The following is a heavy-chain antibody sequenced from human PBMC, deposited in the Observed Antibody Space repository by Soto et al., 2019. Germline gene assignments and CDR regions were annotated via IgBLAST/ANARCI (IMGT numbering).Heavy chain of an antibody. CDR2: IYWDDDK. Sequence: QITLKESGPTLVNPTQTLTLTCTFSGFSLSTSGVGVGWLRKPPGKALEWLALIYWDDDKRYSPSMKSRLTITKDTSKNQVVLTMTNMDPVDTATYYGAPSLAVNYGGAFAYWGQGTLVTVSS. CDR3: APSLAVNYGGAFAY. J-gene: IGHJ4*02. V-gene: IGHV2-5*02. D-gene: IGHD2-21*01. CDR1: GFSLSTSGVG.